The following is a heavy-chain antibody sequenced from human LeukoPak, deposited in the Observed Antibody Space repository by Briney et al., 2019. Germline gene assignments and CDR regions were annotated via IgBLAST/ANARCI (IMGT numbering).Heavy chain of an antibody. CDR1: GFPFSSYS. D-gene: IGHD1-1*01. J-gene: IGHJ4*02. Sequence: PGGSVRLSCAVSGFPFSSYSMNWVRQAPGKGLEWVSYISASGSNIYYLDAVKGRFTVSRDNAMNSLFLQMDRPRAEDTAIYYCVRVKGTYFDFWGQGTLVTVSS. CDR3: VRVKGTYFDF. V-gene: IGHV3-48*01. CDR2: ISASGSNI.